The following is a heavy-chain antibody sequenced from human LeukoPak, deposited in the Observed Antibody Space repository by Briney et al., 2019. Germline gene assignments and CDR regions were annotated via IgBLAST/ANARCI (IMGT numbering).Heavy chain of an antibody. CDR1: GGSFSGYY. D-gene: IGHD3-10*01. J-gene: IGHJ6*03. CDR3: ARGLYGSGYYYYYYMDV. CDR2: INHSGST. V-gene: IGHV4-34*01. Sequence: PSETLSLTCAVYGGSFSGYYWSWIRQPPGKGLEWIGEINHSGSTNYNPSLKSRVTISVDTSKNQFSPKLSSVTAADTAVYYCARGLYGSGYYYYYYMDVWGKGTTVTVSS.